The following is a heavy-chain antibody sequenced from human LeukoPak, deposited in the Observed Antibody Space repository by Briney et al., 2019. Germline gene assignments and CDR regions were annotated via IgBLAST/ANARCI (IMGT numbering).Heavy chain of an antibody. CDR3: ARAIAVAGTSDAFDI. CDR2: IYYSGST. V-gene: IGHV4-39*07. D-gene: IGHD6-19*01. CDR1: GGSISSSTYY. J-gene: IGHJ3*02. Sequence: PSETLSLTCTVSGGSISSSTYYWGWIRQPPGKGLEWIGTIYYSGSTYYNPSLQSRVTISVDTSKNQFSLKLSSVTAADTAVYYCARAIAVAGTSDAFDIWGQGTMVTVSS.